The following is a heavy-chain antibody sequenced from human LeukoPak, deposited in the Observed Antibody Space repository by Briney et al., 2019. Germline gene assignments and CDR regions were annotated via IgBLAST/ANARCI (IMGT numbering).Heavy chain of an antibody. J-gene: IGHJ4*02. CDR3: ARGGFDLGLVALYYFDY. CDR1: GYTFTSYY. CDR2: INPSGGST. D-gene: IGHD3-9*01. V-gene: IGHV1-46*01. Sequence: RASVTVSCTASGYTFTSYYMHWVRQAPGQGLEWMGIINPSGGSTSYAQKFQGRVTMTRDTSTSTVYMELSSLRSEDTAVYYCARGGFDLGLVALYYFDYWGQGTLVTVSS.